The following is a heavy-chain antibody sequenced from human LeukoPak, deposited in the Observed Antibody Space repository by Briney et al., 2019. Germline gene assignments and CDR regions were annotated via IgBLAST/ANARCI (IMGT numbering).Heavy chain of an antibody. CDR2: ICCSGST. D-gene: IGHD3-22*01. CDR3: ACLTTADAFDI. CDR1: GGSISSYY. V-gene: IGHV4-59*01. Sequence: PSETLSLTCTVSGGSISSYYWSWIRQPPGKGLEWIGYICCSGSTNYNPSLKSRVSVSVDTSKNQFSLKLSSVTAADTAVYYCACLTTADAFDIWGQGTMVTVSS. J-gene: IGHJ3*02.